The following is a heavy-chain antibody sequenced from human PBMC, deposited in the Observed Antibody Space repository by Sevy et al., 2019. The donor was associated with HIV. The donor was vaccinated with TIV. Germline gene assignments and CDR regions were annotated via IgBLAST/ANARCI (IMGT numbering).Heavy chain of an antibody. J-gene: IGHJ4*02. Sequence: GGSLRLSCVASGLTFSKYSMSWVRQTPGKGLEWVSALSFACGRINYADSVKGRFTMSRDDSRNTFYLQMDSLRAEDTAIYYCAREGCSKPHDYWGQGTLVTVSS. CDR3: AREGCSKPHDY. CDR2: LSFACGRI. D-gene: IGHD2-2*01. CDR1: GLTFSKYS. V-gene: IGHV3-23*01.